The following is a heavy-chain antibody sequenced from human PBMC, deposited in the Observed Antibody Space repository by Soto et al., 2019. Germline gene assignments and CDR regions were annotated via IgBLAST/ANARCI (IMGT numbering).Heavy chain of an antibody. Sequence: SVKVSCKASGGTFSSYAISWVRQAPGQGLEWMGGIIPIFGTANYAQKFQGRVTITADESTSTAYMELSSLRSEDTAVYYCARSSDHLAAAGTTDYWGQGTLVTVSS. CDR1: GGTFSSYA. D-gene: IGHD6-13*01. J-gene: IGHJ4*02. CDR2: IIPIFGTA. V-gene: IGHV1-69*13. CDR3: ARSSDHLAAAGTTDY.